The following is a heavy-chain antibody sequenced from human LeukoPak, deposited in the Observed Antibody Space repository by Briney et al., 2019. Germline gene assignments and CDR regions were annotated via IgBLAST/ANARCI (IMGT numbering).Heavy chain of an antibody. J-gene: IGHJ6*03. CDR2: IIPIFGTA. CDR3: ASGGSSDYYYYYYLDV. CDR1: GGTFSSYA. Sequence: LAASVKVSCKASGGTFSSYAISWVRQAPGQGLEWMGGIIPIFGTANYAQKFQGRVTITTDESTSTAYMELSSLRSEDTAVYYCASGGSSDYYYYYYLDVWGKGTTVTVSS. V-gene: IGHV1-69*05. D-gene: IGHD6-6*01.